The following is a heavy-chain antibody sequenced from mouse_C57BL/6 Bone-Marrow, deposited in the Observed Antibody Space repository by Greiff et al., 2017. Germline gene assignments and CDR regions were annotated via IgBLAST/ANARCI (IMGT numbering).Heavy chain of an antibody. CDR1: GFDFSNDW. D-gene: IGHD2-5*01. CDR2: INPGSGTI. J-gene: IGHJ1*03. V-gene: IGHV4-2*01. CDR3: AGNYSNLAEWYCDV. Sequence: EVQRVESGGGLVQPGGSLKLSCAASGFDFSNDWMSWVRQATGKGLAWIGEINPGSGTINYTPSLKDKFIISRDNATNTLYLQLSKVRSEDTALYYCAGNYSNLAEWYCDVWGTGTTVTVSS.